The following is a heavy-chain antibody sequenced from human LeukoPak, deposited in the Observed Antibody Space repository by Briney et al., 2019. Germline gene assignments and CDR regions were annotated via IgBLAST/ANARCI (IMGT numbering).Heavy chain of an antibody. CDR3: ARGFVLGAAKNYFDY. Sequence: PGGSLRLSCAASGFTFGSYSMNWVRQAPGKGLECVAVISYDGTNKYYADSVKGRFTISRDNSKNTLSLQMNSLRAEDTALYYCARGFVLGAAKNYFDYWGQGALVTVSS. J-gene: IGHJ4*02. V-gene: IGHV3-30*03. CDR2: ISYDGTNK. CDR1: GFTFGSYS. D-gene: IGHD2-21*02.